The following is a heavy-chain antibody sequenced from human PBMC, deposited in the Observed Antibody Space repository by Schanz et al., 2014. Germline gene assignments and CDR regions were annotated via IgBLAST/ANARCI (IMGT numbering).Heavy chain of an antibody. CDR1: GGTFSSFG. CDR3: ARGYGDSPTDF. J-gene: IGHJ4*02. D-gene: IGHD4-17*01. Sequence: QVQLVQSGPEVKKPGASVKVSCKASGGTFSSFGINWVRQAPGQGLEWMGWMNPDSGNTGYAQKFQGRVTITADRSTSTAYMELGSLRSEDTAVYYCARGYGDSPTDFWGQGTLVTVSS. V-gene: IGHV1-8*01. CDR2: MNPDSGNT.